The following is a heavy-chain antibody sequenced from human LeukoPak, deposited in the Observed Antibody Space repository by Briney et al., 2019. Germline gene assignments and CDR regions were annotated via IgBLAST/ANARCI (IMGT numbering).Heavy chain of an antibody. Sequence: SETLSLTCAVYGGSFSGYCWSWIRQPPGKGLEWIGEINHSGSTNYNPSLKSRVTISVDTSKNQFSLKLSSVTAADTAVYYCARDPGVTPQYYFDYWGQGTLVTVSS. V-gene: IGHV4-34*01. CDR3: ARDPGVTPQYYFDY. CDR1: GGSFSGYC. D-gene: IGHD3-10*01. CDR2: INHSGST. J-gene: IGHJ4*02.